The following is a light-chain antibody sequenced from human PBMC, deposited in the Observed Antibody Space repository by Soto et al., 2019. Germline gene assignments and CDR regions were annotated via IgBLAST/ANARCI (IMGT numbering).Light chain of an antibody. CDR3: QQYYSTPRT. J-gene: IGKJ1*01. CDR1: QTVLYSSNNKNH. V-gene: IGKV4-1*01. Sequence: DIVMNQSPDSLSVSLGERATINRKSSQTVLYSSNNKNHLAWYQQRPGQPPKLLFSWASTRESGVPDRFSASGSGTDFTLSIGSLQAEDVAVYYCQQYYSTPRTFGQGTKVDIK. CDR2: WAS.